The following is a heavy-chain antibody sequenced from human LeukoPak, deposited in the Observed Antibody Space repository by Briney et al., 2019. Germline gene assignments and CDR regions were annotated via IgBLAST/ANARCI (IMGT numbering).Heavy chain of an antibody. D-gene: IGHD5-18*01. J-gene: IGHJ4*02. CDR3: GAGDTAMVFDY. CDR2: INHSGST. Sequence: PSETLSLTCAVSGGSISSGGYYWSWIRQPPGKGLEWIGEINHSGSTNYNPSLKSRVTISVDTSKNQFSLKLSSVTAADTAEYYCGAGDTAMVFDYWGQGTLVTVSS. V-gene: IGHV4-61*08. CDR1: GGSISSGGYY.